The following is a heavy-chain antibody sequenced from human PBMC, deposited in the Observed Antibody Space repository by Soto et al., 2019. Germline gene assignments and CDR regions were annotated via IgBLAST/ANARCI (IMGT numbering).Heavy chain of an antibody. D-gene: IGHD6-25*01. CDR3: ASRWGGSPKDDS. J-gene: IGHJ4*02. CDR2: IKTKADGGTT. CDR1: GFTFSEAW. V-gene: IGHV3-15*01. Sequence: SLRLSCAASGFTFSEAWMTWVRRAPGEGLEWVGRIKTKADGGTTDYAAPVKDRFTISRDDSKNTFYLQMNNLKTEHSAIYFCASRWGGSPKDDSWGQGTLVTVSS.